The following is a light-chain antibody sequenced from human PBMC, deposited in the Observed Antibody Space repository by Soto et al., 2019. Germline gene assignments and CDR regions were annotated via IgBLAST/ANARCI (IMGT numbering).Light chain of an antibody. CDR2: GAS. CDR1: QSVSSSY. Sequence: EIVLTQSPGTLSLSPGERATLSCRASQSVSSSYLARYQHKPGQAPRLLIYGASSRATGIPDKFSGSGSGTDFTLTISRLEPEDFAVYYCQQYGSSSYTFGQGTKLEIK. J-gene: IGKJ2*01. V-gene: IGKV3-20*01. CDR3: QQYGSSSYT.